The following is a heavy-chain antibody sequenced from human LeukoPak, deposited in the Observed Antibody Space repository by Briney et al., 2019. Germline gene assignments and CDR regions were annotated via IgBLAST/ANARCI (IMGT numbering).Heavy chain of an antibody. D-gene: IGHD7-27*01. J-gene: IGHJ4*02. Sequence: SETLSLTCTVSGGSISSYYWSWIRQPPGQGLEWIGYIYHSGSTYYNPSLKSRVTISVDRSKNQFSLKLSSVTAADTAVYYCARGLGIPHPYYFDYWGQGTLVTVSS. CDR3: ARGLGIPHPYYFDY. CDR2: IYHSGST. V-gene: IGHV4-59*12. CDR1: GGSISSYY.